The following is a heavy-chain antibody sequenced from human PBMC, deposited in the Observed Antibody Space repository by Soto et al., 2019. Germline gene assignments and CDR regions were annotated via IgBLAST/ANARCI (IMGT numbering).Heavy chain of an antibody. Sequence: EVQLLESGGGVVQPGGSLRLSCAASGFTFSKYAMRWLRQAPGKGLEWVSAISCSGGNTYYADSVKGRFTISRDQPKNTLYLQMNSLRADYTTVYYFAKDKGSGGGSCFDFWGQGTLVTVSS. D-gene: IGHD2-15*01. J-gene: IGHJ4*02. CDR2: ISCSGGNT. CDR1: GFTFSKYA. V-gene: IGHV3-23*01. CDR3: AKDKGSGGGSCFDF.